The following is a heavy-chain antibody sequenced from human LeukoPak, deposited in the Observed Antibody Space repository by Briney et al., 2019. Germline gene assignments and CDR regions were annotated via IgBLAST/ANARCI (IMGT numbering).Heavy chain of an antibody. D-gene: IGHD5-12*01. V-gene: IGHV3-7*01. CDR1: GFSFSAAW. Sequence: GGSLRLSCEASGFSFSAAWMTWVRQAPGKGLEWVATIKNDGSDKYYVDSVKGRLTLSRDNAKNSVYLQMNSLRVEDTAVYYCVNLGYSDGGQGTLVTVSS. CDR3: VNLGYSD. CDR2: IKNDGSDK. J-gene: IGHJ4*02.